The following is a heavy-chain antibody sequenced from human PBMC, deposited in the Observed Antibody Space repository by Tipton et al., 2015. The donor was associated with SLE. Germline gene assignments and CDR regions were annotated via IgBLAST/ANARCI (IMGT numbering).Heavy chain of an antibody. CDR3: ARQPLYYDSRGSSPAYFQS. CDR2: IYYSGST. CDR1: GGSISSYY. D-gene: IGHD3-22*01. J-gene: IGHJ1*01. V-gene: IGHV4-59*08. Sequence: TLSLTCTVSGGSISSYYWSWIRQPPGKGLEWIGYIYYSGSTNYNPSLKSRVTISVDTSKNQFPLKLSSVTAADTAVYYCARQPLYYDSRGSSPAYFQSWGQGTPVTVSS.